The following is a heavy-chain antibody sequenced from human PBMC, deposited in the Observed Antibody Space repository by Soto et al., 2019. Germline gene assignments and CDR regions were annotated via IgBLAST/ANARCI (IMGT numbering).Heavy chain of an antibody. CDR2: ISAYNGNT. V-gene: IGHV1-18*04. J-gene: IGHJ6*02. D-gene: IGHD4-17*01. Sequence: VASVKVSCKASGYTFTSYGISWVRQAPGQGLEWMGWISAYNGNTNYAQRLQGRVTMTTDTSTSTAYMELRSLRSDDTAVYYCARTTVHYYYYYGMDVWGQGTTVTVSS. CDR3: ARTTVHYYYYYGMDV. CDR1: GYTFTSYG.